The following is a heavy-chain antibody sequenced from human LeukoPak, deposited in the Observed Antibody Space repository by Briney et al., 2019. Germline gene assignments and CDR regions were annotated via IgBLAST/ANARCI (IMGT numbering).Heavy chain of an antibody. D-gene: IGHD3-9*01. CDR3: ATVPNYDILTGYFPTFDY. Sequence: PSETLSLTCTVSGGSISSSSYYWGWIRQPPGKGLEWIGSIYYSGSTYYNPSLKSRVTTSVDTSKNQFSLKLSSVTAADTAVYYCATVPNYDILTGYFPTFDYRGQGTLVTVSS. CDR2: IYYSGST. J-gene: IGHJ4*02. V-gene: IGHV4-39*01. CDR1: GGSISSSSYY.